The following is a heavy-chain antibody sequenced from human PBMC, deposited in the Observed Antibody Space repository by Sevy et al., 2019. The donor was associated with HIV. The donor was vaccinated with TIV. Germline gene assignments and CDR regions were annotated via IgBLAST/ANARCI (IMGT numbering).Heavy chain of an antibody. J-gene: IGHJ4*02. V-gene: IGHV1-69*13. CDR2: IIPIFGTP. Sequence: ASVKVSCKASGGTFSDFGFHWVRQAPGQGLEWMGGIIPIFGTPNYAQQFLGRVTIIADESTSTVYMELNRLTSDYTAVYYCATSGTTGTTYHFGYWGQGTLVTVSS. CDR1: GGTFSDFG. D-gene: IGHD1-1*01. CDR3: ATSGTTGTTYHFGY.